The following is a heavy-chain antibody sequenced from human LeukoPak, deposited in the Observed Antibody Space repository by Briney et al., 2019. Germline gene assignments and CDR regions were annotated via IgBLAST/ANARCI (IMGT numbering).Heavy chain of an antibody. V-gene: IGHV5-51*01. Sequence: GAPLKISCRGSGYGFTSFWIVWVRQMPGKGLEWMGVIYPVDSNSTYSPSFQGQVTISADNTISTAYLQWSSLKASDTAMDYGAGRAYSGAMITLDYWGQGTLVTVSS. D-gene: IGHD5-12*01. CDR3: AGRAYSGAMITLDY. CDR2: IYPVDSNS. J-gene: IGHJ4*02. CDR1: GYGFTSFW.